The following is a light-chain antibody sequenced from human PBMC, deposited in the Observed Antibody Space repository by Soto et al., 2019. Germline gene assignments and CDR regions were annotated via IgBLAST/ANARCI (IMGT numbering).Light chain of an antibody. CDR1: QSISSW. CDR3: QQYNSDPT. J-gene: IGKJ1*01. V-gene: IGKV1-5*01. Sequence: DIQMTQSPSALSASVGDRVTITCRASQSISSWLAWYQQKPGKAPKLLIYDASSLESGVPSRFSGRGSGTEFTLTISRLQADEVATYYCQQYNSDPTFGQGTKVEIK. CDR2: DAS.